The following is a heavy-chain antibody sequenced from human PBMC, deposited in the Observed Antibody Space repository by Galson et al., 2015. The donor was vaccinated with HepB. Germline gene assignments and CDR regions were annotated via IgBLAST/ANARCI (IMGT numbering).Heavy chain of an antibody. CDR3: AGTVAGDYYYYYYMDV. J-gene: IGHJ6*03. V-gene: IGHV1-46*01. CDR1: GYTFTSYY. CDR2: INPSGGST. Sequence: GYTFTSYYMHWVRQAPGQGLEWMGIINPSGGSTTYAQKFQGRVTMTRDTSTSTVYMELSSLRSEDTAVYYCAGTVAGDYYYYYYMDVWAKGPRSPSP. D-gene: IGHD6-19*01.